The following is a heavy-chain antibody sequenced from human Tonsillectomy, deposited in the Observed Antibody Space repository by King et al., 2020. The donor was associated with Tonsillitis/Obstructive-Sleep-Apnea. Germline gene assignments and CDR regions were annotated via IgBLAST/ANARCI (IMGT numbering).Heavy chain of an antibody. CDR1: GYSFTSYW. V-gene: IGHV5-51*01. CDR2: IYPGDSDT. CDR3: ARRIRYSYGYRSSYYFDY. Sequence: QLVQSGAEVKKPGESLKISCKGSGYSFTSYWIGWVRQMPGKGLEWMGIIYPGDSDTRYSPSFQGQVTISADKSISTAYLQWSSLKASDTAMYYSARRIRYSYGYRSSYYFDYWGQGTLVTVSS. D-gene: IGHD5-18*01. J-gene: IGHJ4*02.